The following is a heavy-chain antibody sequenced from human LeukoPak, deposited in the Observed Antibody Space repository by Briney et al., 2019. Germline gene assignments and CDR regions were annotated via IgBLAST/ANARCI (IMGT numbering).Heavy chain of an antibody. CDR1: GFTFSSYA. J-gene: IGHJ6*03. V-gene: IGHV3-30*02. D-gene: IGHD2-2*01. Sequence: GGSLRLSCAASGFTFSSYAMHWVRQAPGKGLEWVAVIWYGGSNNYYVDSVKGRFTISRDNSKNTLYLQMNSLRAEDTAVYYCAKSHQFNSYYMDVWGKGTTVTVSS. CDR3: AKSHQFNSYYMDV. CDR2: IWYGGSNN.